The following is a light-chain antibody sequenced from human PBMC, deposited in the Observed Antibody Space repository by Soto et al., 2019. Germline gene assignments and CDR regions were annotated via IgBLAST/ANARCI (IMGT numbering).Light chain of an antibody. Sequence: SVLTPPASVSGSPGQSVTISCTGTSSDVSGYDYVSWYQQHPGKAPKFMIYEVTNRPSGVSHRFSGSKSGNTASLTISGLQAEDEADYYCSSYTTTSTYVFGTGTKVTVL. CDR2: EVT. V-gene: IGLV2-14*01. J-gene: IGLJ1*01. CDR1: SSDVSGYDY. CDR3: SSYTTTSTYV.